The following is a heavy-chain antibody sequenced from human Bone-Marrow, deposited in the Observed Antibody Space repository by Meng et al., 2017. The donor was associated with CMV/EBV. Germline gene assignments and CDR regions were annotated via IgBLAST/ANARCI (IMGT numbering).Heavy chain of an antibody. CDR3: AKDSFGGSSWHGGWFYP. Sequence: GSQQVSCAASAFTFDDYTMHWVRQAPGKGLEWVSLISWDGGSTYYADSVKGRFTISRDNSKNSLYLQMNSLRTEDTALYSCAKDSFGGSSWHGGWFYPWGQGTLVTVS. V-gene: IGHV3-43*01. J-gene: IGHJ5*02. CDR2: ISWDGGST. D-gene: IGHD6-13*01. CDR1: AFTFDDYT.